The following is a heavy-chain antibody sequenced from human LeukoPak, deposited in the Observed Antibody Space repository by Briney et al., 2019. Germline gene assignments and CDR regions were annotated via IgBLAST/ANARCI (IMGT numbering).Heavy chain of an antibody. Sequence: ASVKVSCKASGYTFTSYGISWVRQAPGQGLEWMGWISAYNGNTNYAQKLQGRVTMTTDTSTSTAYMELRSLRSDDTAVYYCARDCSGGSCYSYLDYWGQGTLVTVSS. CDR3: ARDCSGGSCYSYLDY. V-gene: IGHV1-18*01. CDR1: GYTFTSYG. J-gene: IGHJ4*02. D-gene: IGHD2-15*01. CDR2: ISAYNGNT.